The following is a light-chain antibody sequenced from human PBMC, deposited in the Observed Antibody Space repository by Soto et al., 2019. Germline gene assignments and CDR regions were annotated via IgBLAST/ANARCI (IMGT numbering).Light chain of an antibody. J-gene: IGLJ1*01. Sequence: QSVLTQPASVSGSPGQSITITCTGTSSDVGSYDLVSWYQQHPGKAPKFMIYEVNKRPSGVSDRFSGSKSGNTASLTISGLQAEDEADYHCCSYAGSSTFLDVFGTGTKVTVL. CDR1: SSDVGSYDL. CDR2: EVN. CDR3: CSYAGSSTFLDV. V-gene: IGLV2-23*02.